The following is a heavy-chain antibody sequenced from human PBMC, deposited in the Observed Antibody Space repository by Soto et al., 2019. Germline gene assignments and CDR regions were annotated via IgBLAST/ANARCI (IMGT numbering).Heavy chain of an antibody. V-gene: IGHV1-24*01. J-gene: IGHJ3*02. CDR1: GYTLTELS. Sequence: ASVKVSCKDSGYTLTELSMHWVRQAKEKGLEWMGGFDPEDGETIYAQKFQGRVTMTEDTSTDTAYMELSSLRSEDTAVYYCATVGIAVAGTMIGDAFDIWGQGTMVTVSS. CDR2: FDPEDGET. CDR3: ATVGIAVAGTMIGDAFDI. D-gene: IGHD6-19*01.